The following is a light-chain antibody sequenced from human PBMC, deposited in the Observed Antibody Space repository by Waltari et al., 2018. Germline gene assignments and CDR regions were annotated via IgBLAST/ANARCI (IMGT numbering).Light chain of an antibody. Sequence: SYELTQPPSVSVSPGQTARITCSGDALPKQYVYWYQQKPGQAPVLFLYKDEERPSGIPERFSGSSSGAPATLTFSGVHAEDEADYYFQSADSTGTYYVFAAGTKVTVL. CDR1: ALPKQY. J-gene: IGLJ1*01. CDR2: KDE. CDR3: QSADSTGTYYV. V-gene: IGLV3-25*03.